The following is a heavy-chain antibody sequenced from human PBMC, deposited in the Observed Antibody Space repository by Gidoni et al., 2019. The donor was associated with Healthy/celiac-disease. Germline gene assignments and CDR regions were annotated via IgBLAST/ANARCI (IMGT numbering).Heavy chain of an antibody. V-gene: IGHV3-33*01. CDR1: GFPFSSYG. J-gene: IGHJ6*02. D-gene: IGHD3-3*01. CDR3: ARDDFWSGYSYGMDV. Sequence: QVQLVESGGGVVQPGRSLRLSCAASGFPFSSYGRHWVRQSPGKGLDWVEVIWYDGSNKYYADSVKGRFTISRDNSKNTLYLQMNSLRAEDTAVYYCARDDFWSGYSYGMDVWGQGTTVTVSS. CDR2: IWYDGSNK.